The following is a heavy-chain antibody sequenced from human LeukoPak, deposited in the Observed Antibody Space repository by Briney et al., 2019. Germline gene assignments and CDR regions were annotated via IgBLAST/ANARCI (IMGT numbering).Heavy chain of an antibody. CDR1: GYTFTACY. Sequence: GASVKVSCKASGYTFTACYIHWVRQAPGQGLEWVGWINPNSGGTNYAQKFQGRVTITRDTSITTAYMDLSRLRSDDTAVYYCVRGEIGDLYAYWGQGTLVTVSS. CDR2: INPNSGGT. CDR3: VRGEIGDLYAY. J-gene: IGHJ4*02. V-gene: IGHV1-2*02. D-gene: IGHD2/OR15-2a*01.